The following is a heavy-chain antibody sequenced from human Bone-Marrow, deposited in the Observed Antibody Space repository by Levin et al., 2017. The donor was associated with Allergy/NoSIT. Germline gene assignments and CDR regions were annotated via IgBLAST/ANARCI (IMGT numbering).Heavy chain of an antibody. Sequence: GGSLRLSCAVFGFTFDNYWMRWVRQTPGKGLESVANIKNDGSETYYVDSVKGRFTISRDNAKDSLHLQMNSLRAEDTAVYYCATAVRRIPFDYWGQGTLVTVSS. V-gene: IGHV3-7*01. D-gene: IGHD2-21*01. CDR3: ATAVRRIPFDY. CDR2: IKNDGSET. J-gene: IGHJ4*02. CDR1: GFTFDNYW.